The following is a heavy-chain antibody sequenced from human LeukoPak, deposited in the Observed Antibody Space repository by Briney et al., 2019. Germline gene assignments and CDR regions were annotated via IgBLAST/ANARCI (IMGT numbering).Heavy chain of an antibody. CDR3: ARTAGYFQH. D-gene: IGHD6-13*01. CDR2: IYWDDDK. V-gene: IGHV2-5*08. Sequence: TLSLTCTVSGGSISSYYWSWIRQPPGKALEWLALIYWDDDKRYSPSLKSRLTITKDTSKNQVVLTMTNMDPVDTATYYCARTAGYFQHWGQGTLVTVSS. J-gene: IGHJ1*01. CDR1: GGSISSYYW.